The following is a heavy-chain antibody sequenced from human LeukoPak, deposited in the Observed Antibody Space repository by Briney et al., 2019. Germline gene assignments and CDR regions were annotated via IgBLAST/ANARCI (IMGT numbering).Heavy chain of an antibody. V-gene: IGHV1-2*02. Sequence: ASVKVSCKASGYTFTGYYMHWVRQAPGQGLEWMGWINPNSGGTNYAQKFQGRVTMTRDTSISTAYMELSRLRSDDTAVYYCARSVKEGYCSSTSCPDFDYWGQGTLVTVSS. D-gene: IGHD2-2*01. J-gene: IGHJ4*02. CDR1: GYTFTGYY. CDR3: ARSVKEGYCSSTSCPDFDY. CDR2: INPNSGGT.